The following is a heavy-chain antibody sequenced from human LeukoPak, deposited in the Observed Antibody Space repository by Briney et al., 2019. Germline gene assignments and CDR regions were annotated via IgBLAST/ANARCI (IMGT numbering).Heavy chain of an antibody. CDR3: AKEPKPGLRYLDY. Sequence: PGRSLRLSCAASGFTFSSYGMHWVRQAPGKGLEWVAVISYDGSNKYYADSVKGRFTISRDNSKNTLYLQMNSLRAEDSAVYYCAKEPKPGLRYLDYWGQGTPVTVSS. V-gene: IGHV3-30*18. CDR1: GFTFSSYG. CDR2: ISYDGSNK. D-gene: IGHD5-12*01. J-gene: IGHJ4*02.